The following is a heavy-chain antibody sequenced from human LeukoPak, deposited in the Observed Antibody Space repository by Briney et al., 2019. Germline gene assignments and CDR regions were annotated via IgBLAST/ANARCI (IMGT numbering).Heavy chain of an antibody. Sequence: GESLKISCRVSGDGFDNYWIGWVRHMSGEGLQWVAIIHPSSSATHYSPSFQGRVSISADKAITTAYLQWNSLRTSDTAIYFCARRAHLAQIGVDWFDPWGQGTLVTVSS. CDR2: IHPSSSAT. CDR1: GDGFDNYW. CDR3: ARRAHLAQIGVDWFDP. D-gene: IGHD2-8*01. V-gene: IGHV5-51*01. J-gene: IGHJ5*02.